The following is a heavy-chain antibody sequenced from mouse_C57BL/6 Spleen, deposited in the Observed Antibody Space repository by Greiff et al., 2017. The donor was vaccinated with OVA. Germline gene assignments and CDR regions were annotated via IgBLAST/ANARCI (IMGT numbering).Heavy chain of an antibody. CDR3: TREGGSWYYFDY. CDR2: IDPETGGT. Sequence: VQLVESGAELVRPGASVTLSCKASGYTFTDYEMHWVKQTPVHGLEWIGAIDPETGGTAYNQKFKGKAILTADKSSSTAYMELRSLTSEDSAVYYCTREGGSWYYFDYWGQGTTLTVSS. CDR1: GYTFTDYE. V-gene: IGHV1-15*01. J-gene: IGHJ2*01.